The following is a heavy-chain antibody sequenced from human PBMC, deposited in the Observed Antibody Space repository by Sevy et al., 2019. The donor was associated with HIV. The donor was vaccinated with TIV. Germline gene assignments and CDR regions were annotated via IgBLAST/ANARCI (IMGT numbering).Heavy chain of an antibody. CDR3: AKRDYGDYEDYFDP. D-gene: IGHD4-17*01. J-gene: IGHJ5*02. V-gene: IGHV4-61*03. CDR1: GGSVSSDFSY. Sequence: SETLSLTCTVSGGSVSSDFSYWNWVRQPPGKGLEYIGSISYGGTTSYNPSLKSRVTISLDTSKNHFSLKVNSVTAADTAIYYCAKRDYGDYEDYFDPWGQGTLVTVSS. CDR2: ISYGGTT.